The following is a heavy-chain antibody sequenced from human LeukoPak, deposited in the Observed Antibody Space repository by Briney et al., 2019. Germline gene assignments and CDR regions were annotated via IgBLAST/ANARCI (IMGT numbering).Heavy chain of an antibody. CDR3: AKPHLLREDIFTL. Sequence: GGPLRLSCAASGFRFSDSWMTWVRQPPGKGVEWVAPIKQDGRETHYTYSEKRRFIISRDNAKNSLYLQINNLRGEDTALYFCAKPHLLREDIFTLWGQGTMVTVSS. CDR1: GFRFSDSW. D-gene: IGHD3-9*01. J-gene: IGHJ3*01. V-gene: IGHV3-7*01. CDR2: IKQDGRET.